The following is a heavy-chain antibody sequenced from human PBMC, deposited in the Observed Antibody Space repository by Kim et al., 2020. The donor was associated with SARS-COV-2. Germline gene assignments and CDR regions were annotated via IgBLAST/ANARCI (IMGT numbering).Heavy chain of an antibody. CDR2: IRQDGSEK. V-gene: IGHV3-7*03. Sequence: GGSLRLSCAASGFTFSSYCMNWVRQAPGKGLEWVSTIRQDGSEKYYVDSVKGRFTISRDNAKSSLYLQMNSLRAEDTALYYCARVHRCVYWLSHFGYWG. D-gene: IGHD3-9*01. J-gene: IGHJ4*01. CDR1: GFTFSSYC. CDR3: ARVHRCVYWLSHFGY.